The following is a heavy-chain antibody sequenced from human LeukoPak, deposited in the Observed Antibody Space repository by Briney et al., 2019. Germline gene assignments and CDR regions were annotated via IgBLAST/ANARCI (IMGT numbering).Heavy chain of an antibody. Sequence: GASVKVSCKASGYTFTGYYMHWVRQAPGQGLEWMGWINPNSGGTNYAQKFQGRVTMTRDTSISTAYMELSRLRSDDTAVYYCARDWVTMVRGVNDWGNWFDPWGQGTLVTVSS. CDR2: INPNSGGT. J-gene: IGHJ5*02. CDR1: GYTFTGYY. D-gene: IGHD3-10*01. V-gene: IGHV1-2*02. CDR3: ARDWVTMVRGVNDWGNWFDP.